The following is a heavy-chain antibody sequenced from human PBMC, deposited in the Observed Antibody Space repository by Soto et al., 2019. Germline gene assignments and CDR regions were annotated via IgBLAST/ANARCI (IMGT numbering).Heavy chain of an antibody. J-gene: IGHJ4*02. V-gene: IGHV4-31*03. CDR3: ARDSGPGSYTHTFDY. CDR1: GGSISSGGYY. Sequence: SETLSLTCTVSGGSISSGGYYWSWIRQHPGKGLEWIGYIYYSGSTYYNPSLKSRVTISVDTSKNQFSLKLSSVTAADTAVYYCARDSGPGSYTHTFDYWGQGTLVTVSS. D-gene: IGHD3-10*01. CDR2: IYYSGST.